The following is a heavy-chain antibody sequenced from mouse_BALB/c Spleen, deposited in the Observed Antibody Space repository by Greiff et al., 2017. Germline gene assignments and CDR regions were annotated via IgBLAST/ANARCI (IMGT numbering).Heavy chain of an antibody. D-gene: IGHD2-4*01. CDR2: INPYNGDT. CDR1: GYSFTGYF. J-gene: IGHJ4*01. V-gene: IGHV1-20*02. Sequence: EVMLVESGPELVKPGASVKISCKASGYSFTGYFMNWVMQSHGKSLEWIGRINPYNGDTFYNQKFKGKATLTVDKSSSTAHMELRSLASEDSAVYYCARGRIMAMDYWGQGTSVTVSS. CDR3: ARGRIMAMDY.